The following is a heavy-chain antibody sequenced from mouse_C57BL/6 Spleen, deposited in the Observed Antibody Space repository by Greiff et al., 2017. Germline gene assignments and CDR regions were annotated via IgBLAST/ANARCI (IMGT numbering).Heavy chain of an antibody. CDR1: GYTFTDYE. V-gene: IGHV1-15*01. CDR3: TRMDDGYFLDY. CDR2: IDPETGGT. J-gene: IGHJ2*01. Sequence: QVQLQQSGAELVRPGASVTLSCKASGYTFTDYEMHWVKQTPVHGLEWIGAIDPETGGTAYNQKFKGKAILTADKSSSTAYMELRSLTSEDSAVYYCTRMDDGYFLDYWGQGTTLTVSS. D-gene: IGHD2-3*01.